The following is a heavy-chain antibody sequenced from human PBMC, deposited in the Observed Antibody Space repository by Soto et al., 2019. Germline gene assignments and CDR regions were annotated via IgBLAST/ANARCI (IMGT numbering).Heavy chain of an antibody. Sequence: GASVKVSCKASGYTFTGYYMHWVRPAPGQGLEWMGWINPNSGGTNYAQKFQGWVTMTRDTSISTAYMELSRLRSDDTAVYYCARGAVAGTGYFDYWGQETLVTVSS. CDR1: GYTFTGYY. CDR3: ARGAVAGTGYFDY. J-gene: IGHJ4*02. CDR2: INPNSGGT. V-gene: IGHV1-2*04. D-gene: IGHD6-19*01.